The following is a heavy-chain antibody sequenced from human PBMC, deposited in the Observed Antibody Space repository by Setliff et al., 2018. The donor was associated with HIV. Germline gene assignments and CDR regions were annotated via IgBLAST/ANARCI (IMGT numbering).Heavy chain of an antibody. CDR1: GFTFSDHY. V-gene: IGHV3-72*01. J-gene: IGHJ3*02. Sequence: GGSLRLSCAASGFTFSDHYMDWVRQAPGEGHEWVGRIRNKPYGYSTEYAASVKGRFTISRDDSENSLYLQMHSLKTEDTAVYYCTRASCTSPACPDDAFDILGQGTMVTVSS. CDR2: IRNKPYGYST. D-gene: IGHD2-2*01. CDR3: TRASCTSPACPDDAFDI.